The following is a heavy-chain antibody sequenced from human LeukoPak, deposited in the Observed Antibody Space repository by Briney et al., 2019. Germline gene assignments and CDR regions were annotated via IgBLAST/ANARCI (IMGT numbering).Heavy chain of an antibody. D-gene: IGHD4-11*01. Sequence: PGGSLRLSCAASGFTFSNAWMSWVRQAPGKGLEWVSSISVSGGSTYYADSVKGRFTISRDNSKNTLYLQMNSLRADDTAVYYCTKTPTVTTAPDYWGQGTLVTVSS. CDR3: TKTPTVTTAPDY. J-gene: IGHJ4*02. V-gene: IGHV3-23*01. CDR1: GFTFSNAW. CDR2: ISVSGGST.